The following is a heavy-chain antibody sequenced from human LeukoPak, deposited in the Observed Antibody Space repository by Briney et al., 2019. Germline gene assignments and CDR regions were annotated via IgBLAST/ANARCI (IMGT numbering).Heavy chain of an antibody. D-gene: IGHD6-13*01. CDR1: GFTFSDYY. Sequence: GGSLRLSCAVSGFTFSDYYMSWIRQAPGKGLEWVSYISSGGSTTSHADSVKGRFTISRDNAENSLYLQMNSLRAEDTAVYYCARRAAGRCFDYWGQGTLVTVSS. J-gene: IGHJ4*02. CDR3: ARRAAGRCFDY. CDR2: ISSGGSTT. V-gene: IGHV3-11*01.